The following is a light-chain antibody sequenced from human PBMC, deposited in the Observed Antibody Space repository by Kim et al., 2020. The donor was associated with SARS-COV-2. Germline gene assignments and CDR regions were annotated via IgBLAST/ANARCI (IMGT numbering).Light chain of an antibody. CDR2: DVT. Sequence: GQSITISCTGTTSDVGAYNDVSWYQQHPGKAPKLMIYDVTKRPSGVSNRFAGSKSGNTASLTISGLQAEDEADYYCSSYTTTSTSVFGGGTRLTVL. CDR1: TSDVGAYND. CDR3: SSYTTTSTSV. V-gene: IGLV2-14*04. J-gene: IGLJ2*01.